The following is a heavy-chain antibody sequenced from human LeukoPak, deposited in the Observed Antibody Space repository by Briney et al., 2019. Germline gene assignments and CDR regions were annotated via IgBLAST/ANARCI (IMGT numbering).Heavy chain of an antibody. D-gene: IGHD4-17*01. CDR3: ARALDYGDYPDAFDI. CDR1: GFTVSSNY. CDR2: IYSGGST. V-gene: IGHV3-53*01. J-gene: IGHJ3*02. Sequence: GGSLRLSCAASGFTVSSNYMSWVRQAPGKGLEWVSVIYSGGSTYYADSVKGRFTISRDNSKNTLYLQMNSLRAEDTAVYYCARALDYGDYPDAFDIWGQGTMVTVSS.